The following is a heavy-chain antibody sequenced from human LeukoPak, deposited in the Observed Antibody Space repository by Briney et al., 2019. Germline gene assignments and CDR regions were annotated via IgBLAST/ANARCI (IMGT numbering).Heavy chain of an antibody. D-gene: IGHD1-7*01. CDR2: IIPIFGTA. J-gene: IGHJ4*02. Sequence: ASVKVSCKASGGTFSSYAISWVRQAPGQGLEWMGGIIPIFGTANYAQKFQGRVTITADESTSTAYMELSSLRSEDTAVYYCAREGVTGTGLDYWGQGTLVTVSS. CDR1: GGTFSSYA. V-gene: IGHV1-69*13. CDR3: AREGVTGTGLDY.